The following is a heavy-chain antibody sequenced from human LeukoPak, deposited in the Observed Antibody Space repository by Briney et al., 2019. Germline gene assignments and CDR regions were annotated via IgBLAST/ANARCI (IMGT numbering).Heavy chain of an antibody. Sequence: PGGSLRLSCAASGFTFSSYEMNWVRHAPGKGLEWVSYISSSGSTIYYADSVKGRFTISRDNAKNSLYLQMNSLRAEDTAVYYCARDSGRGDYDDYWGQGTLFTVSS. J-gene: IGHJ4*02. CDR3: ARDSGRGDYDDY. V-gene: IGHV3-48*03. CDR1: GFTFSSYE. CDR2: ISSSGSTI. D-gene: IGHD4-17*01.